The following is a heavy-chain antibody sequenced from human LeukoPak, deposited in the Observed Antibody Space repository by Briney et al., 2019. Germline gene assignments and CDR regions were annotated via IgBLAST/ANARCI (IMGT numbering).Heavy chain of an antibody. V-gene: IGHV3-7*03. CDR2: IKQDGSEK. CDR3: AKDRDSSGWYNGVDY. Sequence: GGSLRLSCAASGFTFSSYWMSWVRQAPGKGLEWVANIKQDGSEKYYVDSVKGRFTISRDNAKNSLYLQMNSLRAEDTALYYCAKDRDSSGWYNGVDYWGQGTLVTVSS. CDR1: GFTFSSYW. J-gene: IGHJ4*02. D-gene: IGHD6-19*01.